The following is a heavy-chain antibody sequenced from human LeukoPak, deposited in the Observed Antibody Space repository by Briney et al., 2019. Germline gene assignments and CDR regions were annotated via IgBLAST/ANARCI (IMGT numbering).Heavy chain of an antibody. CDR3: AKYITVTTNSYYYYMDV. D-gene: IGHD4-11*01. CDR2: ISCDGSNK. V-gene: IGHV3-30-3*01. J-gene: IGHJ6*03. Sequence: AGGSLRLSCAASGFTFSSYAMHWVRQAPGKGLEWVAVISCDGSNKYYADSVKDRFTISRDNSKNTLHLQMTSLRAEDTAVYYCAKYITVTTNSYYYYMDVWGKGTTVTVSS. CDR1: GFTFSSYA.